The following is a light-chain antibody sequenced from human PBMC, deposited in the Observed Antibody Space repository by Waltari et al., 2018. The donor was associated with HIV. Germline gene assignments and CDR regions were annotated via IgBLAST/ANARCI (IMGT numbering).Light chain of an antibody. Sequence: QSALTHPASVSGSPGRSITIPCTGTSRDVGGYNYVSWYQQYPGKAPKLMIYEVSNRPSGVSNRFSGSKSGNTASLTISGLQAEDEADYYCSSYTSSSTLVFGGGSKLTVL. CDR1: SRDVGGYNY. CDR2: EVS. J-gene: IGLJ2*01. CDR3: SSYTSSSTLV. V-gene: IGLV2-14*01.